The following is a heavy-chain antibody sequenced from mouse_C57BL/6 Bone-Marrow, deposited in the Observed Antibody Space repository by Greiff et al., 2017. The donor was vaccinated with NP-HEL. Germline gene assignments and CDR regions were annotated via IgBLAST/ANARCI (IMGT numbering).Heavy chain of an antibody. Sequence: EVQRVESGGGLVQPGGSLKLSCAASGFTFSDYYMYWVRQTPEKRLEWVAYISNGGGSTYYPDTVKGRFTISRDNAKNTLYLQMSRLKSEDTAMYYCARHYYGSSYVRGYYAMDYWGQGTSVTVSS. V-gene: IGHV5-12*01. CDR3: ARHYYGSSYVRGYYAMDY. J-gene: IGHJ4*01. CDR2: ISNGGGST. CDR1: GFTFSDYY. D-gene: IGHD1-1*01.